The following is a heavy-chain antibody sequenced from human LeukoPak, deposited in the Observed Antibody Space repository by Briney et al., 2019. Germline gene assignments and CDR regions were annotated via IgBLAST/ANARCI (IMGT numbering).Heavy chain of an antibody. Sequence: PGGSLRLSCAAAGFTFSTYEMNWVRQAPGEGLEWVSYISSTGSNIYYADSVKGRFTISRDNAKNSLYLLMNSLRTEDTAVYYCAATYYYDGSGAYCGQGTLVTVSS. D-gene: IGHD3-22*01. V-gene: IGHV3-48*03. CDR1: GFTFSTYE. CDR3: AATYYYDGSGAY. J-gene: IGHJ4*02. CDR2: ISSTGSNI.